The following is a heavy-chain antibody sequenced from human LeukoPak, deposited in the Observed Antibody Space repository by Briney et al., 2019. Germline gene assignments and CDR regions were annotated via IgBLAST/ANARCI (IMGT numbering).Heavy chain of an antibody. CDR3: ARGIEYGWLAP. CDR1: GFIFSNCG. D-gene: IGHD4-17*01. CDR2: IKQDGSER. Sequence: PGGSLRLSCAASGFIFSNCGMSWVRQAPGKGLEWVAHIKQDGSERFYMDSVKGRFTISRDNAKNSLHLQMNSLRAEDTGVFYCARGIEYGWLAPWRERTVVTVSS. J-gene: IGHJ5*02. V-gene: IGHV3-7*01.